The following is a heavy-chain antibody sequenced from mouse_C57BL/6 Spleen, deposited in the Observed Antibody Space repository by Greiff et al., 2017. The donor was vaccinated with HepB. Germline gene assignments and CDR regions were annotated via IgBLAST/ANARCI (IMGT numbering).Heavy chain of an antibody. CDR3: AGYDGYTAWFAY. V-gene: IGHV1-26*01. CDR1: GYTFTDYY. J-gene: IGHJ3*01. Sequence: EVQLQQSGPELVKPGASVKISCKASGYTFTDYYMNWVKQSHGKSLEWIGDINPNNGGTSYNQKFKGKATLTVDKSSSTAYMELRSLTSEDSAVYYCAGYDGYTAWFAYWGQGTLVTVSA. D-gene: IGHD2-3*01. CDR2: INPNNGGT.